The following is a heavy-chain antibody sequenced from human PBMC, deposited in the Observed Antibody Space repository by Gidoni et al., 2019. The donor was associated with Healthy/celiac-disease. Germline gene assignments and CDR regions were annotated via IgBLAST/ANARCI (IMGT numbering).Heavy chain of an antibody. V-gene: IGHV3-21*01. D-gene: IGHD2-2*01. CDR3: ARGIVVPAARYGAFDI. CDR2: ISSSSSYI. Sequence: EVQLVESGGGLVKPGGSLRLSCAASGFTFSSYSMNWVRQAPGKGLEWVSSISSSSSYIYYADSVKGRFTISRDNAKNSLYLQMNSLRAEDTAVYYCARGIVVPAARYGAFDIWGQGTMVTVSS. J-gene: IGHJ3*02. CDR1: GFTFSSYS.